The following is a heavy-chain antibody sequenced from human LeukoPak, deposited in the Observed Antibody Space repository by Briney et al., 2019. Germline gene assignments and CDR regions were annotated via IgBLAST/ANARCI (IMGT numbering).Heavy chain of an antibody. Sequence: SETLSLTCAVYGGSFSGYYWSWIRQPPGKGLEWIGEINHSGSTNYNPSLKSRVTISVDTSKNQFSLKLSSVTAADTAVYYCARCYYDSSGYIDYWGQGTLVTVSS. CDR1: GGSFSGYY. CDR3: ARCYYDSSGYIDY. J-gene: IGHJ4*02. CDR2: INHSGST. V-gene: IGHV4-34*01. D-gene: IGHD3-22*01.